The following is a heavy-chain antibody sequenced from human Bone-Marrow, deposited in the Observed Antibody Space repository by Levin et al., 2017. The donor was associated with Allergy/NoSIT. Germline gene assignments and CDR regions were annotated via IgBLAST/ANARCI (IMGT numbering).Heavy chain of an antibody. Sequence: SETLSLTCTVSGGSVPSSTYYWSWIRQPPGKGLEWIAYLYHGGSTNYNPSLKKRVTISVDTSRSQFSLRMSSVTAADTAVYYCARGAGYCSGGRCYEDAFDVWGRGTMVTVYS. CDR2: LYHGGST. V-gene: IGHV4-61*01. CDR1: GGSVPSSTYY. CDR3: ARGAGYCSGGRCYEDAFDV. J-gene: IGHJ3*01. D-gene: IGHD2-15*01.